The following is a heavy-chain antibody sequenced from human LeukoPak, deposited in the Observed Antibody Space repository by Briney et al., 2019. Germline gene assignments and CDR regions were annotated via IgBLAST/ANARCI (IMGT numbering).Heavy chain of an antibody. CDR1: GGSFSGYY. V-gene: IGHV4-34*01. CDR2: INHSGST. CDR3: ARELSSSFIY. Sequence: SETLSLTCAVYGGSFSGYYWSWIRQPPGKGLEWIGEINHSGSTNYNLSLKSRVTISVDTSKNQFSLKLSSVTAADTAVYYCARELSSSFIYWGQGTLVTVSS. D-gene: IGHD6-6*01. J-gene: IGHJ4*02.